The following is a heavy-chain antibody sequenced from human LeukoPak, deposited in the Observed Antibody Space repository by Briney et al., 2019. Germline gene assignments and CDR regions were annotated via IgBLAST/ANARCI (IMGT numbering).Heavy chain of an antibody. D-gene: IGHD3-16*01. CDR3: AKGSSDYRVGAVSAES. J-gene: IGHJ5*01. Sequence: GGSLRLSCAASGFAFSSYAMSWVRQAPGKGPEWVSYITGSGATTFYADSVKGRFTISKDSLKNTVYLQIKSLRAEDTAVYYCAKGSSDYRVGAVSAESWG. V-gene: IGHV3-23*01. CDR1: GFAFSSYA. CDR2: ITGSGATT.